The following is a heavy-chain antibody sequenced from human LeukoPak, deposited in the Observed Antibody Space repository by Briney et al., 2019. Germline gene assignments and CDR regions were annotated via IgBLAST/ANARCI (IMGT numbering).Heavy chain of an antibody. CDR2: IKQDGSEK. CDR1: GFTFSSYW. CDR3: ARRIAVAGISSWFDP. J-gene: IGHJ5*02. D-gene: IGHD6-19*01. V-gene: IGHV3-7*01. Sequence: GGSLRLSCAASGFTFSSYWMSWVRQAPGKGLEWVANIKQDGSEKYYVDSVKGRFPISRDNAKNSLYLQMNSLRAEDTAVYYCARRIAVAGISSWFDPWGQGTLVTVSS.